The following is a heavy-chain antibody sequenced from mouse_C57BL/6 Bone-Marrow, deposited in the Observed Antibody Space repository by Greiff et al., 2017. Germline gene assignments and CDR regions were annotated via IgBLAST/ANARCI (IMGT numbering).Heavy chain of an antibody. Sequence: EVQVVQSGGGLVKPGGSLKLSCAASGFTFSSYAMYWVRQTPEKGLEWVATISAGGSYTYYPDNVKGRFTISRDNAKNHQYLQMSQLTSEDTAMYYGARDCPYSGSSFYYAMDYWGQGTSVTVSS. CDR3: ARDCPYSGSSFYYAMDY. CDR2: ISAGGSYT. J-gene: IGHJ4*01. CDR1: GFTFSSYA. V-gene: IGHV5-4*01. D-gene: IGHD1-1*01.